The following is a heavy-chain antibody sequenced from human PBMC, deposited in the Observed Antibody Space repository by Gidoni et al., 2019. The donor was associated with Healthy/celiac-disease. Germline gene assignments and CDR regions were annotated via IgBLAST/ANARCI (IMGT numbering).Heavy chain of an antibody. J-gene: IGHJ4*01. Sequence: EVQLVETGGGLIQPGGSLRLSCAASGFTVSSNYMSWVRQAPGKGLEWVSVIYSGGSTYYADSVKGRFTISRDNSKNTLYLQMNSLRAEDTAVYYCARVALRYSSGWYRAYWGQGTLVTVSS. CDR3: ARVALRYSSGWYRAY. CDR2: IYSGGST. V-gene: IGHV3-53*02. CDR1: GFTVSSNY. D-gene: IGHD6-19*01.